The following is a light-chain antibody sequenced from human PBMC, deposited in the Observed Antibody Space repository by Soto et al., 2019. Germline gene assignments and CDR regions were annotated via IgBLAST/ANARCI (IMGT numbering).Light chain of an antibody. CDR1: QSISSY. J-gene: IGKJ3*01. V-gene: IGKV1-39*01. Sequence: DIPMTQSPSSLSAFVGDRVTITCRASQSISSYLNWYQQKPGKAPKLLIYAASSLQSGVPSRFSGSGSGTDFTLTISSLQREDFATYYCQQSYSTPGTFGPGTKVDIK. CDR3: QQSYSTPGT. CDR2: AAS.